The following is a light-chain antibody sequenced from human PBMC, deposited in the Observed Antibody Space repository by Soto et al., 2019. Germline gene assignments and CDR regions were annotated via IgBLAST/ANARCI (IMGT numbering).Light chain of an antibody. CDR2: EVS. CDR3: SSYAGSNIHYV. J-gene: IGLJ1*01. V-gene: IGLV2-8*01. CDR1: SXDVGGYNY. Sequence: QSALAQPPSASGSPGQSVTISCTGTSXDVGGYNYVSWYQQHPGKAPKLIIYEVSKRPSGVPDRFSGSKSGSTASLTVSGLQAEDEADYYCSSYAGSNIHYVFGTGTKVTVL.